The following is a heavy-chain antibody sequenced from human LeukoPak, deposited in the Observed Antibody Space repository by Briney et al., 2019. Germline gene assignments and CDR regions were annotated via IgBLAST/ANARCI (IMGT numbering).Heavy chain of an antibody. Sequence: SETLSLTCTVSGGSISTYYWSWIRQPPGKGLEWIGYIYYSGSTNYNPSLKSRVTMSVDTSKNEFSLKLNSVTAADTAVYYCARAGPVPSSLYYFDYWGRGTLVTVSS. D-gene: IGHD2-2*01. V-gene: IGHV4-59*12. CDR3: ARAGPVPSSLYYFDY. CDR1: GGSISTYY. J-gene: IGHJ4*02. CDR2: IYYSGST.